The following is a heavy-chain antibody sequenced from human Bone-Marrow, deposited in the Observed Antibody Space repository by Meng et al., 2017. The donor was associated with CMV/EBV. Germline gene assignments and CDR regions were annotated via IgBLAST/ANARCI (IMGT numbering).Heavy chain of an antibody. D-gene: IGHD1-26*01. CDR1: GGSISSYY. CDR3: ARTPIDVGYYGMDA. Sequence: SETLSLTCTVSGGSISSYYWSWIRQPPGKGLEWIGYIYYSGSTNYNPSLKSRVTISVDTSKNQFSLKLSSVTAADTAVYYCARTPIDVGYYGMDAWVQGTTVTVSS. J-gene: IGHJ6*01. V-gene: IGHV4-59*01. CDR2: IYYSGST.